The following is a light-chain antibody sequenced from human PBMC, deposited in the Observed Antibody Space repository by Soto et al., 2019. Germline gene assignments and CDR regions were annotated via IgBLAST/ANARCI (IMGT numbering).Light chain of an antibody. Sequence: DIQMTQSPSSLSASVGDRVTITCRASQSISSYLNWYQQKPGKAPKLLIYAASSLQSGVPSRFSGSGSGTDSTLTISSLQPEDFATYYCQQSYSTPVYTFGQGTKLEIK. CDR1: QSISSY. V-gene: IGKV1-39*01. CDR2: AAS. J-gene: IGKJ2*01. CDR3: QQSYSTPVYT.